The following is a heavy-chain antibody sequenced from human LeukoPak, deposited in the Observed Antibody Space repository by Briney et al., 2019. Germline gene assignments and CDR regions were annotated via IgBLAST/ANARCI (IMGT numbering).Heavy chain of an antibody. CDR1: GGSIGSYY. V-gene: IGHV4-4*07. D-gene: IGHD3-10*02. CDR2: IYTSGST. J-gene: IGHJ4*02. Sequence: PSETLSLTCTVSGGSIGSYYWTWIRRPAGKGLEWIGHIYTSGSTTYNPSLKSRVTISVDKSKKQFSLKLSSVTAADTAIYYCARSMIGSSVFPFDYWGQGTLVTVSS. CDR3: ARSMIGSSVFPFDY.